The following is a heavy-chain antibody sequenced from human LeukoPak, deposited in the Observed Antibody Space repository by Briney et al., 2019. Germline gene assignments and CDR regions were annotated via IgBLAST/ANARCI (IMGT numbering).Heavy chain of an antibody. Sequence: PGGSLRLSCAASGFTFSAYGMNWVRQAPGKGLEWVSAISDSGGDTYYTDSVKGRVTISRDNSKNALYLHMNSRTAEDTALYYCAKRVPYSSSTVYFDSWGQGTLVTVSS. J-gene: IGHJ4*02. CDR2: ISDSGGDT. D-gene: IGHD6-6*01. CDR1: GFTFSAYG. CDR3: AKRVPYSSSTVYFDS. V-gene: IGHV3-23*01.